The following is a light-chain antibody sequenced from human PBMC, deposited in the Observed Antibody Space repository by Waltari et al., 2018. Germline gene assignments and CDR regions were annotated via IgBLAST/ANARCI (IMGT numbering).Light chain of an antibody. V-gene: IGKV3-20*01. J-gene: IGKJ1*01. CDR3: QHYMRLPVT. CDR1: QSVSRA. Sequence: EIVLTQSPGTLSLSPGERVTLSCRASQSVSRALAWYQQKPGQAPRLLLYGASTRATGIPDRFSGSGSGTDFSLTISRLEPEDFAVYYCQHYMRLPVTFGQGTKVEIK. CDR2: GAS.